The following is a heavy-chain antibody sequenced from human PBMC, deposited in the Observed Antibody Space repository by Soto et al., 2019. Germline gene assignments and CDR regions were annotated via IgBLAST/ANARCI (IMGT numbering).Heavy chain of an antibody. Sequence: GEPLKISCKGSGYSFTSYGISWVRQMPGKGLEWMGRIDPSDSYTNYSPSFQGHVTISADKSISTAYLQWSSLKASDTAMYYCARGNNYYYYGMDVWGQGTTVTVSS. V-gene: IGHV5-10-1*01. CDR2: IDPSDSYT. J-gene: IGHJ6*02. CDR3: ARGNNYYYYGMDV. CDR1: GYSFTSYG.